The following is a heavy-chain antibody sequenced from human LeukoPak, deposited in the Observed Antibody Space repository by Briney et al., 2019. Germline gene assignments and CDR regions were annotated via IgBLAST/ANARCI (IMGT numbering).Heavy chain of an antibody. D-gene: IGHD4-23*01. J-gene: IGHJ4*02. V-gene: IGHV1-18*01. CDR1: GYTFSNYN. CDR2: ISAYTGNT. Sequence: ASVKVSCKASGYTFSNYNISWVRQAPGQGLEWMGWISAYTGNTNYAQKLQGRVTMTTDTSTSTAYMELRSLRSDDTAVYYCARQGYGGNSQGAADYWGQGTLVTVSS. CDR3: ARQGYGGNSQGAADY.